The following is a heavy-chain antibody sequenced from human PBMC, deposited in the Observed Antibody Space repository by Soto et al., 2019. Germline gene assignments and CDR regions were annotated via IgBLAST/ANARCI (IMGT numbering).Heavy chain of an antibody. CDR3: ARGNYYDSSGYYLAFPFDY. J-gene: IGHJ4*02. CDR2: ISSSGSTI. Sequence: VGSLRLSCAASGFTFSSYEMNWVRQAPGKGLEWVSYISSSGSTIYYADSVKGRFTISRDNAKNSLYLQMNSLRAEDTAVYYCARGNYYDSSGYYLAFPFDYCGQGTLDTVSS. CDR1: GFTFSSYE. D-gene: IGHD3-22*01. V-gene: IGHV3-48*03.